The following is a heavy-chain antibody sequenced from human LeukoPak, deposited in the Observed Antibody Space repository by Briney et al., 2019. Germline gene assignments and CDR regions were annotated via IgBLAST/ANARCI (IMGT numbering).Heavy chain of an antibody. CDR3: ARMDGGYYYDSSGYWAAIDASDI. Sequence: SETLSLTCTVSGGSISSYYWSWIRQPPGKGLEWIGYIYYSGSTNYNPSLKSRVTISVDTSKNQFSLKLSSVTAADTAVYYCARMDGGYYYDSSGYWAAIDASDIWGQGTMVTVSS. V-gene: IGHV4-59*01. CDR2: IYYSGST. J-gene: IGHJ3*02. D-gene: IGHD3-22*01. CDR1: GGSISSYY.